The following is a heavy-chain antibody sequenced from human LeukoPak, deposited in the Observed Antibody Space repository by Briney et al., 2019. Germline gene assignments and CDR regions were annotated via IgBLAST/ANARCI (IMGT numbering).Heavy chain of an antibody. V-gene: IGHV4-38-2*02. J-gene: IGHJ5*02. D-gene: IGHD4-11*01. Sequence: SETLSLTCTVSGYSISSGYYWGWIRQPPGKGLEWIGSIYHSGSTYYNPSLKSRVTISVDTSKNQFSLKLSSVTAADTAVYYCARGAGGFSNYNWLDPWGQGTLVTVSS. CDR1: GYSISSGYY. CDR2: IYHSGST. CDR3: ARGAGGFSNYNWLDP.